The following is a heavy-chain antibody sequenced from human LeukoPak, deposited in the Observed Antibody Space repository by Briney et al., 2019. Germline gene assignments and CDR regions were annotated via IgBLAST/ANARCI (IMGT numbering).Heavy chain of an antibody. CDR2: IYHSGST. J-gene: IGHJ3*02. D-gene: IGHD3-22*01. V-gene: IGHV4-30-2*01. CDR1: GGSISSGGYS. Sequence: SQTLSLTRAVSGGSISSGGYSWSWIRQPPGKGLEWIGYIYHSGSTYYNPSLKSRVTISVDRSKNQFSLKLSSVTAADTAVYYCARDSRYYYDSRPHAFDIWGQGTMVTVSS. CDR3: ARDSRYYYDSRPHAFDI.